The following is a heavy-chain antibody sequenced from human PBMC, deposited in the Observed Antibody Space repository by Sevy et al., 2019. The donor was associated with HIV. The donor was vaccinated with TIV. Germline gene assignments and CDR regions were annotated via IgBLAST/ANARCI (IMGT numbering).Heavy chain of an antibody. Sequence: GSLRLSCSVSGGTIVSSGHYWGWIRQTPGKGLEWIGSIYYNGHTYYNPSLNSRLTISIDTSKNQFSLNLSSVTAADTAIYFCAREAGGYDYDYGMDVWGQGTTVTVSS. V-gene: IGHV4-39*02. D-gene: IGHD5-12*01. CDR1: GGTIVSSGHY. CDR2: IYYNGHT. J-gene: IGHJ6*02. CDR3: AREAGGYDYDYGMDV.